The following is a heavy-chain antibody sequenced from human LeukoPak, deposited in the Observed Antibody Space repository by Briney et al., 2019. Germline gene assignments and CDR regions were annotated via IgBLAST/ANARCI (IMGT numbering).Heavy chain of an antibody. J-gene: IGHJ3*02. CDR2: IYYSGST. CDR3: ARDSNSPYGSGSYPNDAFDI. CDR1: GGSISSYY. V-gene: IGHV4-59*01. D-gene: IGHD3-10*01. Sequence: SETLSLTCTVSGGSISSYYWSWIRQPPGKGLEWIGYIYYSGSTNYNPSLKSRVTISVDTSKNQFSLKLSSVTAADTAVYYCARDSNSPYGSGSYPNDAFDIWGQGTMVTVSS.